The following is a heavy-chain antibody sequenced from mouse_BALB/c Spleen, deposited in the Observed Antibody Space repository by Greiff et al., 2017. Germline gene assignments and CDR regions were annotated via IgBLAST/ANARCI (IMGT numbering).Heavy chain of an antibody. CDR1: GFTFSSFG. J-gene: IGHJ1*01. V-gene: IGHV5-17*02. CDR2: ISSGSSTI. CDR3: ASGAGYWYFDV. Sequence: DVMLVESGGGLVQPGGSRKLSCAASGFTFSSFGMHWVRQAPEKGLEWVAYISSGSSTIYYADTVKGRFTISRDNPKNTLFLQMTSLRSEDTAMYYCASGAGYWYFDVWGAGTTVTVSS.